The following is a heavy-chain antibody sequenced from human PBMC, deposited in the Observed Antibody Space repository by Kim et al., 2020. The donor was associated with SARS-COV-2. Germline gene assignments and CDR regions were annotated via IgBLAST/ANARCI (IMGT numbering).Heavy chain of an antibody. V-gene: IGHV5-51*03. Sequence: GESLKLSCKGSGYSFTSYWIGWVRQMPGKGLEWMGIIYPGDSDTRYSPSFQGQVTISADKSISTAYLQWSSLTASDTAMYDCARLGLSVPCGSGSYCTCYHFCMDLWGQEPAVTVSS. D-gene: IGHD3-10*01. CDR2: IYPGDSDT. CDR1: GYSFTSYW. CDR3: ARLGLSVPCGSGSYCTCYHFCMDL. J-gene: IGHJ6*02.